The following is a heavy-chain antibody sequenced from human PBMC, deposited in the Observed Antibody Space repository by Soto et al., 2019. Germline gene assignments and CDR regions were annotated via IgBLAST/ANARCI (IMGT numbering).Heavy chain of an antibody. CDR3: ATTRGIAVGGGFDY. V-gene: IGHV4-39*01. CDR1: GGSISSSSSY. J-gene: IGHJ4*02. Sequence: SETLSLTCTVSGGSISSSSSYWGWIRQPPGKGLEWIGTIYSGSTYYNPSLKSRVTISVDTSKNQFSLKLSSVAAADTAIYFCATTRGIAVGGGFDYWGQGTLVTVSS. D-gene: IGHD6-13*01. CDR2: IYSGST.